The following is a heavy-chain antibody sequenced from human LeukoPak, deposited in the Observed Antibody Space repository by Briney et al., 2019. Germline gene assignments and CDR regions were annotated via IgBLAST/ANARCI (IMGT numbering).Heavy chain of an antibody. D-gene: IGHD6-19*01. Sequence: GGSLRLSCAASGFSFSSYAMYWVRQAPGKGLEWVSTITGGGSSSYYADSVKGRFTISRDNSKNTVYLQMNSLRAEDTAVYYCARHNSGWYAARGGRQLDYWGQGTLVTVSS. CDR3: ARHNSGWYAARGGRQLDY. CDR1: GFSFSSYA. J-gene: IGHJ4*02. CDR2: ITGGGSSS. V-gene: IGHV3-23*01.